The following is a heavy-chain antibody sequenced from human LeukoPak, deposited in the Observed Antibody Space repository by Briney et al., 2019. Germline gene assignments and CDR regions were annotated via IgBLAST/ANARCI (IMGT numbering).Heavy chain of an antibody. Sequence: GGSLRLSCVASGFTSSSYTMNWVRQAPGKGLDYVSGISINGGSTDYADSVKGRFTISRDNSKNTVYLQMSSLRAEDTAVYYCVKESRVVRGVIMDAFDMWGQGTMVTVSS. CDR2: ISINGGST. D-gene: IGHD3-10*01. V-gene: IGHV3-64D*06. CDR3: VKESRVVRGVIMDAFDM. J-gene: IGHJ3*02. CDR1: GFTSSSYT.